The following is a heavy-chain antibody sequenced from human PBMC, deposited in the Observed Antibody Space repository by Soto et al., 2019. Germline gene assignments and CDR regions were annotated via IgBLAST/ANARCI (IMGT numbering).Heavy chain of an antibody. CDR3: VRDGTNTVRDWLDX. CDR1: GASISGFY. CDR2: IYATGTT. D-gene: IGHD1-1*01. V-gene: IGHV4-4*07. Sequence: DTLSLTFTVSGASISGFYWSWIRKSAGKGLERILRIYATGTTDYNPSLKSRVMMSADTSKNQFSLKLRSVTAADTAVYYCVRDGTNTVRDWLDXWGQGISVTVSX. J-gene: IGHJ5*02.